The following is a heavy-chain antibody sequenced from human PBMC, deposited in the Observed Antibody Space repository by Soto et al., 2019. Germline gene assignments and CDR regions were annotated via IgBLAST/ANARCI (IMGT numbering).Heavy chain of an antibody. J-gene: IGHJ4*02. CDR1: GGSFSGYY. CDR3: ARGLTSVVVLITTFDY. CDR2: INHSGST. Sequence: QVQLQQWGAGLLKPSETLSLTCAVYGGSFSGYYWSWIRQPPGKGLEWIGEINHSGSTNYNPSLKSRVTISVDTSKNQFSLKLSSVTAADTAVYYCARGLTSVVVLITTFDYWGQGTLVTVSS. V-gene: IGHV4-34*01. D-gene: IGHD3-22*01.